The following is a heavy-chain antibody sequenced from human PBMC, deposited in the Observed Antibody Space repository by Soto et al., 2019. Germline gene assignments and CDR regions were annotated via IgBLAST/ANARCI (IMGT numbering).Heavy chain of an antibody. D-gene: IGHD1-1*01. CDR2: IWHDGSKE. J-gene: IGHJ6*04. Sequence: SLRLSCAASGFALSSYGMHWVRRAPGKGLEWVAVIWHDGSKEYYSDSVKGRFTISRDNSKNTLYLQMNSVRAEDTAVYYCARYRSAGNYLYYGMDFWGKGTTVPVSS. V-gene: IGHV3-33*08. CDR1: GFALSSYG. CDR3: ARYRSAGNYLYYGMDF.